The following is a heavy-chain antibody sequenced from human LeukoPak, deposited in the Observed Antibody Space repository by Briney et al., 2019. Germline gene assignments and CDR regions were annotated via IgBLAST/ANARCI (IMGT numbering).Heavy chain of an antibody. CDR3: ARGISVAGTLTY. D-gene: IGHD6-19*01. Sequence: GGSLRLSCAASGFTFSSYDIHWVRQPTGKGLEWVSTIGIAGDTYYPDSVRGRFTISREDAKTSSYLQMNSLRADDTAVYYCARGISVAGTLTYWGRGALVIVSS. V-gene: IGHV3-13*01. J-gene: IGHJ4*02. CDR2: IGIAGDT. CDR1: GFTFSSYD.